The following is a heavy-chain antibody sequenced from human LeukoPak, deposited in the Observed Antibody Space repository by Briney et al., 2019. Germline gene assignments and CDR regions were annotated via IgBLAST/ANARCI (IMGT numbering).Heavy chain of an antibody. CDR1: GFTFSSYA. J-gene: IGHJ5*02. D-gene: IGHD3-10*01. V-gene: IGHV3-23*01. Sequence: GSLRLSCAASGFTFSSYAMSWVRQAPGKGLEWVSAISGSGGSTYYADSVKGRFTISRDNSKNMLYLQMNSLRAEDTAVYYCAKSIGGNFGETPNWFDPWGQGTPVTVSS. CDR2: ISGSGGST. CDR3: AKSIGGNFGETPNWFDP.